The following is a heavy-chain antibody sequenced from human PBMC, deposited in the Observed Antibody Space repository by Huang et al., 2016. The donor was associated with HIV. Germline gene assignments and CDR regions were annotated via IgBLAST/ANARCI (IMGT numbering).Heavy chain of an antibody. CDR1: GGTFSKYA. Sequence: QVQLVQSGAEVKTPGSSVKVSCKASGGTFSKYAISWVRQATGQGLEWMGGISPMFGTPNYARKFQGRVTITADDSTSTTYVEVSSLRSEDTALYYCARGQLGSYGDYDVLYWGQGTLVTVSS. V-gene: IGHV1-69*13. CDR3: ARGQLGSYGDYDVLY. J-gene: IGHJ4*02. D-gene: IGHD4-17*01. CDR2: ISPMFGTP.